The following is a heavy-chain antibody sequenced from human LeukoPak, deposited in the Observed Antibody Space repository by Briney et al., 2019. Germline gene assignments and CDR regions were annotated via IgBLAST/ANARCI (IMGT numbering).Heavy chain of an antibody. D-gene: IGHD6-13*01. CDR1: GYTFTSYG. V-gene: IGHV1-18*01. CDR3: ARVRNSSLRSRWFDP. J-gene: IGHJ5*02. Sequence: ASVKVSCKASGYTFTSYGISWVRQAPGQGLEWMGWISAYNGNTNYPHKLQGRVTMTTDTSTSPAYMELRSLRSDDTAVYYCARVRNSSLRSRWFDPWGQGTLVTVSS. CDR2: ISAYNGNT.